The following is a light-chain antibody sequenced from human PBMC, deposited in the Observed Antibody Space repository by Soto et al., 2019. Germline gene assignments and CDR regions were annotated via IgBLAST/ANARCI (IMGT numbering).Light chain of an antibody. CDR1: SSDVGGYDY. CDR3: SSFTSSSTLI. CDR2: DVS. Sequence: QSVLTQPASVSGSPGQSITISCIGTSSDVGGYDYVSWYQQHPGKAPKRLIYDVSNRPSGVSNRVSGSKSANTASLTISGGEAEGEADYYCSSFTSSSTLIFGGGTQLTVL. V-gene: IGLV2-14*03. J-gene: IGLJ2*01.